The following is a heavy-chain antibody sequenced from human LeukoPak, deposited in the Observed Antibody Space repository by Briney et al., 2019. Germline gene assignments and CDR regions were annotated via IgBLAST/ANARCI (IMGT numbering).Heavy chain of an antibody. J-gene: IGHJ4*02. CDR1: GYTFTGHF. CDR2: SNPNSGDT. CDR3: AREYSRYSGTYYDY. Sequence: GASVKVSCKASGYTFTGHFIHWVRQAPGQGLEWMGWSNPNSGDTNYAQKFQGRVTMTRDTSISTAYMELSRVRSDDTAVYYCAREYSRYSGTYYDYWGQGTLVTVSS. V-gene: IGHV1-2*02. D-gene: IGHD5-12*01.